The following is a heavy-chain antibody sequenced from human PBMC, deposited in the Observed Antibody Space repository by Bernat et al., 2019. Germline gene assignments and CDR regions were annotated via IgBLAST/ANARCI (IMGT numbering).Heavy chain of an antibody. CDR2: IWYDGSNK. Sequence: QVQLVESGGGVVQPGRSLRLSCAASGFSFSTYGMHWVRQAPGKGLEWVAAIWYDGSNKHSADSVKGRFTISRDNSKNTLYLQMNSLRAEDTAVYYCATGRASMTVFGVVNDFDYWGQGTLVTVSS. V-gene: IGHV3-33*01. CDR1: GFSFSTYG. CDR3: ATGRASMTVFGVVNDFDY. J-gene: IGHJ4*02. D-gene: IGHD3-3*01.